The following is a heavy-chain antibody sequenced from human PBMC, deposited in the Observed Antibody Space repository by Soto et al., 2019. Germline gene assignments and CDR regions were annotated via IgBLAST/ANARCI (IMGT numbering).Heavy chain of an antibody. CDR3: AHSFEYGDYRSFDY. CDR1: GFSLSTRGVG. Sequence: QITLKESGPTLVKPTQTLTLTCTFSGFSLSTRGVGVAWIRQPPGKALEWLALIYWDDDKRYCPSLKSRLTITKDTSKNQVVLTMTNMDPVDTATYYCAHSFEYGDYRSFDYWGQGTLVTVSS. D-gene: IGHD4-17*01. CDR2: IYWDDDK. V-gene: IGHV2-5*02. J-gene: IGHJ4*02.